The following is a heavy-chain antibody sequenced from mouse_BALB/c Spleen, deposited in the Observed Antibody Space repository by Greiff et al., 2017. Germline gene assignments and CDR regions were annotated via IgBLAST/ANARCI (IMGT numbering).Heavy chain of an antibody. CDR1: GYSITSGYY. D-gene: IGHD4-1*01. CDR2: ISYDGSN. CDR3: ARGRTGTYDY. Sequence: LQESGPGLVKPSQSLSLTCSVTGYSITSGYYWNWIRQFPGNKLEWMGYISYDGSNNYNPSLKNRISITRDTSKNQFFLKLNSVTTEDTATYYCARGRTGTYDYWGQGTTLTVSS. J-gene: IGHJ2*01. V-gene: IGHV3-6*02.